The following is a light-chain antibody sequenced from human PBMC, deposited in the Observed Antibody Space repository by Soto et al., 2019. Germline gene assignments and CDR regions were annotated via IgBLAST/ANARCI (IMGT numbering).Light chain of an antibody. V-gene: IGLV3-9*01. Sequence: SYELTQPLSVSVALGQTARITCGGNNSGSKNVHWYQQKPGQAPVRVIYRDSNRPSGIPERVSGSNSGNTATLPISSAQAGDEADYYCQVWDSSTARVFGGGTKLTVL. CDR2: RDS. J-gene: IGLJ3*02. CDR1: NSGSKN. CDR3: QVWDSSTARV.